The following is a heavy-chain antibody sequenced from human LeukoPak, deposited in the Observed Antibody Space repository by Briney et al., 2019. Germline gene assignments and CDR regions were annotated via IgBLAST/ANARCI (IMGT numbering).Heavy chain of an antibody. Sequence: PGRSPRLSCVVSGFMFDDYGMHWVRQAPGKGLEWVLGISWRGTTTGYADSVKGRFTISRDSAKNSLYLQMDSLRVEDTALYYCAKDESTGGFAPGYFYGMGVWGQGTTVTVSS. CDR2: ISWRGTTT. J-gene: IGHJ6*02. V-gene: IGHV3-9*01. D-gene: IGHD3-16*01. CDR1: GFMFDDYG. CDR3: AKDESTGGFAPGYFYGMGV.